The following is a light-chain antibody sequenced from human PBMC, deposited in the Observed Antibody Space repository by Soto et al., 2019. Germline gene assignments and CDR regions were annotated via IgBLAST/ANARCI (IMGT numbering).Light chain of an antibody. V-gene: IGKV1-5*03. Sequence: DIQMTQSPSTLSASVGDRVTITCRASQSISTWLAWDQQKPGKAPKLLIYKASSLEGGVPSRFSGSGSGTEFTLTISSLQPDDFATYYCQQYLNRWTFGQGTKVEIK. CDR2: KAS. CDR3: QQYLNRWT. CDR1: QSISTW. J-gene: IGKJ1*01.